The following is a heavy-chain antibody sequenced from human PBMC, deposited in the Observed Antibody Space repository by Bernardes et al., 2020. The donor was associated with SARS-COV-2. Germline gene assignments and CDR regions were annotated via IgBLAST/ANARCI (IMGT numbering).Heavy chain of an antibody. CDR2: ISTAGTYI. V-gene: IGHV3-21*01. CDR3: ARVDHTNLYFFDS. Sequence: GSLRLSCVTSGSTFSSYSMNWVRQAPGKGLEWVSSISTAGTYISYADSVRGRFTISRDNARNSLYLQMGSLRAEDTAVYYCARVDHTNLYFFDSWGQGTLVTVSS. D-gene: IGHD2-8*01. CDR1: GSTFSSYS. J-gene: IGHJ4*02.